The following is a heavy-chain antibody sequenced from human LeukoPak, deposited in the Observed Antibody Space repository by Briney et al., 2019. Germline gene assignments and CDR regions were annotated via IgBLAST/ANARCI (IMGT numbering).Heavy chain of an antibody. CDR3: AKDYCRDGNCPFPFLDS. J-gene: IGHJ4*02. CDR1: GFTLTNHG. Sequence: GGSPRLSCAVSGFTLTNHGVSWVRQAPGKGLEWVSIITGTGGKYYGDSVKGRFVLSRDNSKNTVYMQMSSLRAEDTATYYCAKDYCRDGNCPFPFLDSWGQGTQVTVSS. CDR2: ITGTGGK. D-gene: IGHD2-15*01. V-gene: IGHV3-23*01.